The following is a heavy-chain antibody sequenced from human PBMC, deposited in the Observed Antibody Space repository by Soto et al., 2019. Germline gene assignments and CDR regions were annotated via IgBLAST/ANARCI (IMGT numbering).Heavy chain of an antibody. CDR3: ARPTSGGSRDAFDV. CDR1: GYTFTSYD. D-gene: IGHD2-15*01. CDR2: IDPTDSFT. Sequence: GASVKVSCKASGYTFTSYDINWVRQTPGKGLEWLGRIDPTDSFTNYSPPFEGHVTISVDRSISTAYLQWNSLQASDTAIYYCARPTSGGSRDAFDVWGQGTTVTVSS. V-gene: IGHV5-10-1*01. J-gene: IGHJ3*01.